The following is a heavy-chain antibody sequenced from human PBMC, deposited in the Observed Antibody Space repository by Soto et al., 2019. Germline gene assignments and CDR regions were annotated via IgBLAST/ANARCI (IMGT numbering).Heavy chain of an antibody. CDR3: ARQSYGEIFDH. Sequence: KPSETLSLTCTVCGGSIRSYFWTWIRQPPGKGLQWIGYVDYFGSTNYSPSLKSRVTISLDTSKNQFSLKLHSVTAADTAVYYCARQSYGEIFDHWGQGAQVTVSS. CDR1: GGSIRSYF. D-gene: IGHD3-10*01. CDR2: VDYFGST. V-gene: IGHV4-59*08. J-gene: IGHJ4*02.